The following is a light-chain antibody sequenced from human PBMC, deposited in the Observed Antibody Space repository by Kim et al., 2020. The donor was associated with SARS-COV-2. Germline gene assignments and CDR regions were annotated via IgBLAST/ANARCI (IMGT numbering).Light chain of an antibody. CDR2: DAS. CDR1: QSVSSH. V-gene: IGKV3-11*01. Sequence: EIVLTQSPATLSLSPGERATLPCRASQSVSSHLAWYQQKSAQAPRLLIYDASHRATGIPARFSGSGSGTDFTLTISSLGPEDFAVYYWQQRSNWLTFGGGAKVDIQ. J-gene: IGKJ4*01. CDR3: QQRSNWLT.